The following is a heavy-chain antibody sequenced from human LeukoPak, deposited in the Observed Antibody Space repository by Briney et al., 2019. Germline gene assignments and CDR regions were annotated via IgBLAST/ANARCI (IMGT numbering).Heavy chain of an antibody. CDR3: ARAKPKNMVRGLIMRRESRYYFDY. CDR1: GFTFSSYW. CDR2: INSDGSST. V-gene: IGHV3-74*01. D-gene: IGHD3-10*01. Sequence: PGGSLRLSCAASGFTFSSYWMHWVRQAPGKGLVWVSRINSDGSSTSYADPVKGRFTISRDNAKNTLYLQMNSLRAEDTAVYYCARAKPKNMVRGLIMRRESRYYFDYWGQGTLVTVSS. J-gene: IGHJ4*02.